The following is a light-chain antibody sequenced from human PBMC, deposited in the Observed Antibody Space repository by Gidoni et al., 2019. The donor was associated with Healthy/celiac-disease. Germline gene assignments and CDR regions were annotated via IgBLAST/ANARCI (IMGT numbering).Light chain of an antibody. CDR3: QQYGSSPVT. J-gene: IGKJ2*01. CDR1: QSFSSSY. Sequence: EIGLTQSPGTLSLSPGERATLSCRASQSFSSSYLAWYQQKHGQAPRRLIYGASSRSTGIPDRFSGSGSGTDFTLTISRMEPEYFAVYYCQQYGSSPVTFGQGTKLEIK. V-gene: IGKV3-20*01. CDR2: GAS.